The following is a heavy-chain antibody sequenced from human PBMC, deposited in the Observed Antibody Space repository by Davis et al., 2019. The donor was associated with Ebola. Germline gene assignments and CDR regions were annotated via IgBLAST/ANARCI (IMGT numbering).Heavy chain of an antibody. CDR1: GFTFSSYS. CDR3: AKGLCSGGSCYSLYFDY. CDR2: ISSSSSTI. D-gene: IGHD2-15*01. Sequence: PGGSLRLSCAASGFTFSSYSMNWVRQAPGKGLEWVSYISSSSSTIYYADSVKGRFTISRDNSKNTLYLQMNSLRAEDTAVYYCAKGLCSGGSCYSLYFDYWGQGTLVTVSS. V-gene: IGHV3-48*01. J-gene: IGHJ4*02.